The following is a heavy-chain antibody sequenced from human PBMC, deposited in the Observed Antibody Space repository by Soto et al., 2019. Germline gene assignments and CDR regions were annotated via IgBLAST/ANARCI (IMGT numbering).Heavy chain of an antibody. CDR2: IWYDGSNK. J-gene: IGHJ4*02. D-gene: IGHD7-27*01. CDR1: GFTFSSYG. CDR3: ARDRSTGDRGGFDY. V-gene: IGHV3-33*08. Sequence: GGSLRLSCAASGFTFSSYGMHWVRQAPGKGLEWVAVIWYDGSNKYYADSVKGRFTISRDNSKNTLYLQMNSLRAEDTAVYYCARDRSTGDRGGFDYWGQGTLVTVSS.